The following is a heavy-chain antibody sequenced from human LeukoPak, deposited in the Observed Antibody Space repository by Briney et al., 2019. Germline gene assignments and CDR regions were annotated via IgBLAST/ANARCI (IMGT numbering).Heavy chain of an antibody. D-gene: IGHD3-3*01. Sequence: SETLSLTCSVSGFSISTGYFWGWIRQPPGKGLEWIGNVFYSGSTMYNPSLKSRVTMSIDTSKSQFSLSLSSVTAADTAMYWCVRQSRIFGIIRPGYMDVWGKGIMVSVSS. J-gene: IGHJ6*03. CDR1: GFSISTGYF. CDR3: VRQSRIFGIIRPGYMDV. CDR2: VFYSGST. V-gene: IGHV4-38-2*02.